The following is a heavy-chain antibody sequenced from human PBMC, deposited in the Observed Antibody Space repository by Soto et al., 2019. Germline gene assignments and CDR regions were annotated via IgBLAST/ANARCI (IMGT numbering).Heavy chain of an antibody. CDR1: GFTFDDYA. V-gene: IGHV3-9*01. Sequence: GGSLRLSCAASGFTFDDYAMHWVRQAPGKGLEWVSGISWNSGSIGYADSVKGRFTISRDNAKNSLYLQMNSLRAEDTALYYCARLGYYDSSGYYYVGAFDIWGQGTMVTVSS. D-gene: IGHD3-22*01. J-gene: IGHJ3*02. CDR3: ARLGYYDSSGYYYVGAFDI. CDR2: ISWNSGSI.